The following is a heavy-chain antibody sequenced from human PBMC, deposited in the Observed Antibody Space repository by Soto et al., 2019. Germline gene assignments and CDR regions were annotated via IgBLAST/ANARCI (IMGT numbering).Heavy chain of an antibody. V-gene: IGHV3-33*01. CDR2: IWYDGSNK. Sequence: GGSLRLSCAASGFTFSSYGMHWVRQTPGKGLEWVAVIWYDGSNKYYADSVKGRFTISRDNSKNTLYLQMNSLRAEETAVYYCAREYYDFWSGYYGYYYYGMDVWGEGTTVTVSS. D-gene: IGHD3-3*01. CDR3: AREYYDFWSGYYGYYYYGMDV. J-gene: IGHJ6*04. CDR1: GFTFSSYG.